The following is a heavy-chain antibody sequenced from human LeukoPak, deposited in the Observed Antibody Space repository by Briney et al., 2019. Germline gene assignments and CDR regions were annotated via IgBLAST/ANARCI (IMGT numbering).Heavy chain of an antibody. D-gene: IGHD3-22*01. CDR3: ARARHDSSGYYRFDY. CDR1: GYSLTSYW. J-gene: IGHJ4*02. CDR2: VYPGDSDT. V-gene: IGHV5-51*01. Sequence: GESLKISCKGSGYSLTSYWIGWVRQMPGKGLEWMGIVYPGDSDTRYNPSFQGQVTISADKSISTAYLQWNNLKASDTAMYYCARARHDSSGYYRFDYWGQGTLVTV.